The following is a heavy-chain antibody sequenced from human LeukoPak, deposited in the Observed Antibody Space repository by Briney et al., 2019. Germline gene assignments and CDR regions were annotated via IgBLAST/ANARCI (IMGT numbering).Heavy chain of an antibody. CDR3: AGPGAGDLDY. V-gene: IGHV4-34*01. CDR1: GGPFGVYY. D-gene: IGHD3-10*01. J-gene: IGHJ4*02. Sequence: SETLSLTCAVYGGPFGVYYWSWVRQAPGKGLEWIGEINHSGSTNYNPSLKSRVTISVDTSKNHFSLKLSSVTAADTAVYHCAGPGAGDLDYWGQGTLVTVSS. CDR2: INHSGST.